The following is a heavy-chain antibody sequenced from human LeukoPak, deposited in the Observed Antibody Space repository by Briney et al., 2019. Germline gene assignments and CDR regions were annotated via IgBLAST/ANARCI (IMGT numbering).Heavy chain of an antibody. CDR2: IFTRGTT. V-gene: IGHV4-61*02. J-gene: IGHJ3*02. CDR3: ARDLGSGWYYAFDI. Sequence: PSETLSLTCTVSGGSINSGSYYWSWIRQPAGKGLEWIGRIFTRGTTTYNPCLKSRVTISVDTSNNQFSLKLNSVTAADTAVYYCARDLGSGWYYAFDIWGQGTMVTVSS. CDR1: GGSINSGSYY. D-gene: IGHD6-19*01.